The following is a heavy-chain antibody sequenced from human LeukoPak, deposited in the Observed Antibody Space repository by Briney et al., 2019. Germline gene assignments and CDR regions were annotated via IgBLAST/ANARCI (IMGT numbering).Heavy chain of an antibody. V-gene: IGHV3-23*01. CDR1: GFSFNNFG. D-gene: IGHD6-19*01. CDR3: AKGKYSSGGVPDY. J-gene: IGHJ4*02. Sequence: GGSLRLSCVASGFSFNNFGMSWVRQAPGKGLEWVSSISGTGGSTHYADSVKGRFTVSRDNSKNTLYLQINSLRGEDTAVYYCAKGKYSSGGVPDYWGQGTLVTVSS. CDR2: ISGTGGST.